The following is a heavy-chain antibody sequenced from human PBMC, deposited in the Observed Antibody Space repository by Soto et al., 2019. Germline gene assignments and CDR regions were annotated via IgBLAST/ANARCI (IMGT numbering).Heavy chain of an antibody. J-gene: IGHJ3*02. D-gene: IGHD3-10*01. V-gene: IGHV4-34*01. CDR1: GGSFSGYY. Sequence: QVQLQQWGAGLLKPSETLSLTCAVYGGSFSGYYWSWIRQPPGKGLEWIGEINHSGSTNYNPSLKRRVTISVDTSKNQFSLKLSSVTAADTAVYYCARGPSGSYYGGVNDALDIWGQGTMVTVSS. CDR2: INHSGST. CDR3: ARGPSGSYYGGVNDALDI.